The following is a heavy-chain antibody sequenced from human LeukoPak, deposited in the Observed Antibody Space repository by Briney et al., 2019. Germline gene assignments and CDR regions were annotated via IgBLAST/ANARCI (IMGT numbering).Heavy chain of an antibody. CDR3: AKSEGGRVKDYYYYMDV. V-gene: IGHV3-30*02. Sequence: PGGSLRLSCAASGFTFSSYGMHWVRQAPGKGLEWVAFIRYDGSNKYYADSVKGRFTISRDNSKNTLYLQINSLRAEDTAVYYCAKSEGGRVKDYYYYMDVWGKGTTVTVSS. J-gene: IGHJ6*03. D-gene: IGHD2-21*01. CDR1: GFTFSSYG. CDR2: IRYDGSNK.